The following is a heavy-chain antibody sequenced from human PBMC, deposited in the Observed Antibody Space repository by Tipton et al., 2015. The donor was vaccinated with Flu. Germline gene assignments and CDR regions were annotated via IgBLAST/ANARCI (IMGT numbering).Heavy chain of an antibody. CDR3: ARVGCSGGSCYSANWFDP. CDR1: GGSFSGYY. V-gene: IGHV4-34*01. D-gene: IGHD2-15*01. J-gene: IGHJ5*02. Sequence: TLSLTCAVYGGSFSGYYWSWIRQPPGKGLEWIGEINHSGSTNYNPSLKSRVTISVDTSKNQFSLKLSSVTAADTAVYYCARVGCSGGSCYSANWFDPWGQGTLVTVSS. CDR2: INHSGST.